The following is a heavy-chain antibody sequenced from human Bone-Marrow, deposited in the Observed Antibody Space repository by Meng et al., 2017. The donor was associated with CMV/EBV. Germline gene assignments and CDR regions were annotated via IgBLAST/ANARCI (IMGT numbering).Heavy chain of an antibody. CDR2: IVVGSGNT. Sequence: SVKVSCKGSGVTFTGSAVQWVRQARGQGLEWIGWIVVGSGNTNYAQKFQERVTMTRDKSTSTAYMELSGLRSEDTAIYYCASDPSGYCSDTHCPPPRSWGQGTLVTVSS. V-gene: IGHV1-58*01. J-gene: IGHJ5*02. CDR1: GVTFTGSA. D-gene: IGHD2-8*02. CDR3: ASDPSGYCSDTHCPPPRS.